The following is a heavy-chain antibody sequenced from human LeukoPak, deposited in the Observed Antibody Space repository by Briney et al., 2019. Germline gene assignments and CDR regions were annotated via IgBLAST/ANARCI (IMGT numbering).Heavy chain of an antibody. CDR1: GYTFTGYY. CDR2: ISVYIGHT. V-gene: IGHV1-18*04. D-gene: IGHD3-22*01. CDR3: ARESDYYDSSGYYDY. J-gene: IGHJ4*02. Sequence: ASVKVSCKASGYTFTGYYMHWVRQAPGQGLEWMGWISVYIGHTNYAQKLQARVTMTTDTSTSTAYMELRSLRSDDTAVYYCARESDYYDSSGYYDYWGQGTLVTVSS.